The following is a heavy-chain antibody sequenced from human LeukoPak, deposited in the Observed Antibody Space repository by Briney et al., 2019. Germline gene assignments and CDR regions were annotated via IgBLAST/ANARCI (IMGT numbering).Heavy chain of an antibody. D-gene: IGHD3-3*01. J-gene: IGHJ4*02. CDR2: MNPNSGNT. CDR3: ARVGGYDFWSGSPTYYFDY. V-gene: IGHV1-8*01. CDR1: GYTFTSYD. Sequence: ASVKVSCKASGYTFTSYDINWVRQATGQGLEWMGWMNPNSGNTGYAQKFQGRVTMTRNTSISTAYMELSSLRSEDTAVYYCARVGGYDFWSGSPTYYFDYWGQRTLVTVSS.